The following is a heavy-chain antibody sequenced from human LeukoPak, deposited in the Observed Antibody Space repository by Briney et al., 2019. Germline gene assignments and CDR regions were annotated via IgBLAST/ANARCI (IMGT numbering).Heavy chain of an antibody. CDR1: GFTFSSYA. V-gene: IGHV3-23*01. Sequence: PGGSLTLSCAGSGFTFSSYAMSWVRQAPGQGLEWVSVISDSGDYTSYADSVRGRFTISRDNSRYTLYLQMISLRPEDTAVYYCAKDTSIGKYCTNGVCSPFDYWGQGTLVTVSS. J-gene: IGHJ4*02. CDR3: AKDTSIGKYCTNGVCSPFDY. D-gene: IGHD2-8*01. CDR2: ISDSGDYT.